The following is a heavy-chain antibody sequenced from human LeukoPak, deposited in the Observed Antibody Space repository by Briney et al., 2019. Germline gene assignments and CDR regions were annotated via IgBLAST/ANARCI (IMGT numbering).Heavy chain of an antibody. Sequence: SGGCLRLSCAASGFTFSSYWMHWVRQAPGKGLEWVSSISGSGGSTYYADSVKGRFTISRDTSKNTLYLQMNSLRAADTAVYYCAGPMGPAAIFGFDYWGQGTLVTVSS. CDR3: AGPMGPAAIFGFDY. V-gene: IGHV3-23*01. CDR2: ISGSGGST. CDR1: GFTFSSYW. J-gene: IGHJ4*02. D-gene: IGHD2-2*01.